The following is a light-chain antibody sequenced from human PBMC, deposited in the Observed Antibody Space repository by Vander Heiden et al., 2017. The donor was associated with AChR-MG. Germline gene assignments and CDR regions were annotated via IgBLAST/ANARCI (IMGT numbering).Light chain of an antibody. CDR3: SSYTSSSTRV. V-gene: IGLV2-14*01. CDR1: SSDVCGYNY. CDR2: DVS. J-gene: IGLJ3*02. Sequence: SALTHPASVSGSPGQSINIPCTGTSSDVCGYNYVCWYQQHPGKAPILIIYDVSNRPSGVSNRFAGSKAGNTASLTISGLQAEDEADYCCSSYTSSSTRVFGGGTKLTVL.